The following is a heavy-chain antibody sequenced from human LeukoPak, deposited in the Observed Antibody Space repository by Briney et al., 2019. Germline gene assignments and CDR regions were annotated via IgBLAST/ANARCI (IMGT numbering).Heavy chain of an antibody. D-gene: IGHD5-24*01. CDR1: GGPIRSGDYY. V-gene: IGHV4-30-4*01. J-gene: IGHJ1*01. Sequence: KPSETLSLTCTVSGGPIRSGDYYWSWIRQPPGKGLEWIGYIYYSGSTHYNPSLKSRVSISLDTSKNQFSLKLTSVTAADAAVYYCARRDGYESFQHWGQGTLVTVSS. CDR2: IYYSGST. CDR3: ARRDGYESFQH.